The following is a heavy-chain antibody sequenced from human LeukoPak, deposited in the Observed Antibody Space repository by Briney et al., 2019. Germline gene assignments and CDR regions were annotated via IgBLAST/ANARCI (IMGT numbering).Heavy chain of an antibody. J-gene: IGHJ4*02. Sequence: GGSLILSCSGSGFTLRSYGMSWVRQAPGNGLEWVSTVSGGGGTTYYADSVKGRLTISRDNSNNTVYLQIHSLRVDDTAVYYCAKPHTPYCSGGTCYLFDYWGRGTLVTVSS. CDR2: VSGGGGTT. D-gene: IGHD2-15*01. CDR1: GFTLRSYG. V-gene: IGHV3-23*01. CDR3: AKPHTPYCSGGTCYLFDY.